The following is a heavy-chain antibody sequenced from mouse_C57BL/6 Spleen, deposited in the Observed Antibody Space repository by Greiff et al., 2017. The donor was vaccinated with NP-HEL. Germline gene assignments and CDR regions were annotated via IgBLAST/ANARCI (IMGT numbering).Heavy chain of an antibody. CDR2: ISSGSSTI. CDR1: GFTFSDYG. D-gene: IGHD3-1*01. CDR3: DRARILPRMDY. Sequence: EVKLMESGGGLVKPGGSLKLSCAASGFTFSDYGMHWVRQAPEKGLEWVAYISSGSSTIYYADTVKGRFTISRDNAKNTLFLQMTSLRSEDTAMYYCDRARILPRMDYWGQGTSVTVSS. J-gene: IGHJ4*01. V-gene: IGHV5-17*01.